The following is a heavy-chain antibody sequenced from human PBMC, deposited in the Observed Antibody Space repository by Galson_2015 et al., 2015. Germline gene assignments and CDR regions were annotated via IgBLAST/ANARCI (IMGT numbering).Heavy chain of an antibody. CDR2: IVVDIGNT. D-gene: IGHD5-24*01. J-gene: IGHJ4*02. CDR3: AADGGGNYGVGDY. CDR1: GFTFIDSA. Sequence: AVKVSCKASGFTFIDSAVQWGRQARGQRLEWIGWIVVDIGNTNYAQKFQERVTITRDMSTGTAYMELSSLRFEDTAVYYCAADGGGNYGVGDYWGQGTPVTVYS. V-gene: IGHV1-58*01.